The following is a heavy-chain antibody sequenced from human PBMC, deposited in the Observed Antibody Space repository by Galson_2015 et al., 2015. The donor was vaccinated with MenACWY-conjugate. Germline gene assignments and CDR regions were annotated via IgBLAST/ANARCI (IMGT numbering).Heavy chain of an antibody. D-gene: IGHD2-15*01. CDR2: IFYSGST. V-gene: IGHV4-61*01. Sequence: LSLTCAVSGRSVSSPTSYWSWIRQPPGKGLEWIGYIFYSGSTNSNPSLKSRVTISLDTSKNQLSLNLSSVTAADAAVYYCARGLRLFDYWGQGILVTVSS. CDR1: GRSVSSPTSY. CDR3: ARGLRLFDY. J-gene: IGHJ4*02.